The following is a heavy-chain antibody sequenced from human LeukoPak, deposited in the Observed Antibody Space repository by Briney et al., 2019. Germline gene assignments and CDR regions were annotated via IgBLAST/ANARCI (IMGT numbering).Heavy chain of an antibody. CDR2: INPNSGGT. D-gene: IGHD1-26*01. CDR1: GYTFTGYY. J-gene: IGHJ4*02. CDR3: ASRGGVGATHLFDY. V-gene: IGHV1-2*02. Sequence: ASVKVSCKASGYTFTGYYRHWVRQAPGQGLEWMGWINPNSGGTNYAQKFQGRVTMTRDTSISTAYMELSRLRSDDTAVYYCASRGGVGATHLFDYWGQGTLVTVSS.